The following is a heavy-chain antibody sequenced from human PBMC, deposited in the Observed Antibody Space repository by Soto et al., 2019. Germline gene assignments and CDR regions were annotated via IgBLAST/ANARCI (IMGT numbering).Heavy chain of an antibody. CDR3: ASTFAPATSGYYYYSGMDV. Sequence: TSETLSLTCTVSGGSISSYYWSWIRQPPGKGLEWIGYIYYSGSTNYNPSLKSRVTISVDTSKNQFSLKLSSVTAADTAVYYCASTFAPATSGYYYYSGMDVWGQGTTVTVSS. J-gene: IGHJ6*02. CDR1: GGSISSYY. D-gene: IGHD6-25*01. V-gene: IGHV4-59*01. CDR2: IYYSGST.